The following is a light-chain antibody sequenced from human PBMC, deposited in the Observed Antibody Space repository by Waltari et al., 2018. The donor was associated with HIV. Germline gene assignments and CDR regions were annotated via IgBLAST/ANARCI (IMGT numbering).Light chain of an antibody. CDR3: ASHAGSKDV. CDR2: DVS. CDR1: SSDIGAYNY. V-gene: IGLV2-8*01. Sequence: QSALTQPPSASGSPGQSVTIYCTGPSSDIGAYNYVSWFQQHPGKAPKLMIFDVSKRPSGVPDRFSGSKSGNTASLTVSGLQAEDEADYYCASHAGSKDVFGGGTKLTVL. J-gene: IGLJ2*01.